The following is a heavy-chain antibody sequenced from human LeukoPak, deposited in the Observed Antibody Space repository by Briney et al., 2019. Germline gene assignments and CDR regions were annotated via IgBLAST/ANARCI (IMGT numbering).Heavy chain of an antibody. D-gene: IGHD6-13*01. Sequence: GSSVKVSCKASGGTFSSYAIGWVRQAPGQGLEWMGGIIPIFGTANYAQKFQGRVTITTDESTSTAYMELSSLRSEDTAVYYCARDRGAGSSWYGEGYYFDYWGQGTLVTVSS. CDR3: ARDRGAGSSWYGEGYYFDY. V-gene: IGHV1-69*05. CDR2: IIPIFGTA. J-gene: IGHJ4*02. CDR1: GGTFSSYA.